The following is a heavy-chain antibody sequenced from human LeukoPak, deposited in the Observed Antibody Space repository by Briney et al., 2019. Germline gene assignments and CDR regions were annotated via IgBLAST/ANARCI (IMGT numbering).Heavy chain of an antibody. V-gene: IGHV3-23*01. CDR1: GFTFSSYA. Sequence: QPGGSLRLSCAASGFTFSSYAMSWARQAPGKGLEWVSAISGSGGSTYYADSVKGRFTISRDNSKNTLYLQMNSLRAEDTAVYYCAKTGLIAAAGTWWFDPWGQGTLVTVSS. D-gene: IGHD6-13*01. CDR2: ISGSGGST. J-gene: IGHJ5*02. CDR3: AKTGLIAAAGTWWFDP.